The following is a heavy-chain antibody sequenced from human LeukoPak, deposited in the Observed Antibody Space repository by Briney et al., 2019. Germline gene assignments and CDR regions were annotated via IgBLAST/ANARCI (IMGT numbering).Heavy chain of an antibody. D-gene: IGHD6-6*01. Sequence: PGGSLRLSCAASGFTFSSYSMNWVRQAPGKGLEWVSYISSSSSTIYYADSVKGQFTISRDNAKNSLYLQMNSLRAEDTAVYYCARDEPIAARRSFDYWGQGTLVTVSA. J-gene: IGHJ4*02. CDR3: ARDEPIAARRSFDY. CDR1: GFTFSSYS. CDR2: ISSSSSTI. V-gene: IGHV3-48*01.